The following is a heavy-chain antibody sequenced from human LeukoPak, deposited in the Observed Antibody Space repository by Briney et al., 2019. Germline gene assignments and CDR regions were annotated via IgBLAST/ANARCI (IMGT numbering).Heavy chain of an antibody. CDR3: ARGVRLFDY. CDR2: ISGSSSYI. Sequence: GGSLRLSCAASGFTFSSYAMNWVRQAPGKGLEWVSSISGSSSYIYYVDSVKGRFTISRDNAKNSLYLQMNSLRAEDTAVYYCARGVRLFDYWGQGTLVTVSS. J-gene: IGHJ4*02. CDR1: GFTFSSYA. V-gene: IGHV3-21*01. D-gene: IGHD3-3*01.